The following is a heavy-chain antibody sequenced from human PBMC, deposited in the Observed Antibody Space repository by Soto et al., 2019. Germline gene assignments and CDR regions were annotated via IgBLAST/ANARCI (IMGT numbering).Heavy chain of an antibody. Sequence: PSETLSLTCTVSGGSISISDYYLSWIRQHPGKGLEWIGYIYYSGNTYYNPSLKSRLTISVDTSKNQFSLKLNSVTAADTAVYYCARGLSAATVGNCYFDYWGQGTLVTVSS. D-gene: IGHD4-17*01. V-gene: IGHV4-31*03. J-gene: IGHJ4*02. CDR1: GGSISISDYY. CDR2: IYYSGNT. CDR3: ARGLSAATVGNCYFDY.